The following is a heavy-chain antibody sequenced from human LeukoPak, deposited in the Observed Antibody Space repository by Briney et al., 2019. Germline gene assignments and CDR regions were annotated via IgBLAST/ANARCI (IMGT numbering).Heavy chain of an antibody. CDR3: ARGLLYDFWSGYSQGNYMDV. CDR2: IKQDGSEK. J-gene: IGHJ6*03. CDR1: GFTFSSYW. D-gene: IGHD3-3*01. Sequence: GGSLGLSCAASGFTFSSYWMSWVRQAPGKGLEWVANIKQDGSEKYYVDSVKGRFTISRDNAKSSLYLQMNSLRAEDTAVYYCARGLLYDFWSGYSQGNYMDVWGKGTTVTVSS. V-gene: IGHV3-7*01.